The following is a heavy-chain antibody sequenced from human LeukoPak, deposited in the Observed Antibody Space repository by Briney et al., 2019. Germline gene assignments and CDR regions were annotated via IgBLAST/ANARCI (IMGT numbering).Heavy chain of an antibody. CDR1: GGTFSSYA. CDR3: ARDQADYDSTLEIHAFDI. J-gene: IGHJ3*02. CDR2: IIPTLGIA. Sequence: SVKVSCKASGGTFSSYAISWVRQAPGRGLEWMGRIIPTLGIANYAQKFQGRVTITADKSTSTAYMELSSLRSEDTAVYYCARDQADYDSTLEIHAFDIWGQGTMVTVSS. D-gene: IGHD3-22*01. V-gene: IGHV1-69*04.